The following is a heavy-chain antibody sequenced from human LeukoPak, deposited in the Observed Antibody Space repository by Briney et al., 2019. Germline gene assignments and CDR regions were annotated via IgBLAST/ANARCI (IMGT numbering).Heavy chain of an antibody. CDR3: AKDNRWGSSKY. D-gene: IGHD2-2*01. CDR1: GFTFSSYA. V-gene: IGHV3-23*01. Sequence: PGGSLRLSCAASGFTFSSYAMSWVRQSPGKGLEWVSAISGSGGSTYCADSVKDRFTISRDNSKNTLYLQMNSLRAEDTAVYYCAKDNRWGSSKYWGQGTLVTVSS. J-gene: IGHJ4*02. CDR2: ISGSGGST.